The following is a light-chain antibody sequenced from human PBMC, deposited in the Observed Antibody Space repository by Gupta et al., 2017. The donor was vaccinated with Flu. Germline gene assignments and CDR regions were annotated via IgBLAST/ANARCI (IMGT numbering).Light chain of an antibody. CDR3: QQYDNRPLT. V-gene: IGKV1-33*01. Sequence: DIQMTQSPSSLSASVGDRVTTTCQASQDISNYLNWYQQKPGKAPKLLIYDASKLETGVPSRFSGSGSGTXFTFTIXSLQPEDIATYYCQQYDNRPLTFGXGTKVEIK. J-gene: IGKJ4*01. CDR2: DAS. CDR1: QDISNY.